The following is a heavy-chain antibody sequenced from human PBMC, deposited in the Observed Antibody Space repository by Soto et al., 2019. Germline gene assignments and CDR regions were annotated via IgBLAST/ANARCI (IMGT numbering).Heavy chain of an antibody. D-gene: IGHD6-6*01. CDR2: IIPIFGTA. Sequence: GASVKVSCKASGGTFSSYAISWVRQAPGQGLEWMGGIIPIFGTANYAQKFQGRVTITADESTSTAYMELSSLRSEETAVYYCAREIRARYYYYGMDFSGQAPTVTVTS. V-gene: IGHV1-69*13. CDR3: AREIRARYYYYGMDF. J-gene: IGHJ6*02. CDR1: GGTFSSYA.